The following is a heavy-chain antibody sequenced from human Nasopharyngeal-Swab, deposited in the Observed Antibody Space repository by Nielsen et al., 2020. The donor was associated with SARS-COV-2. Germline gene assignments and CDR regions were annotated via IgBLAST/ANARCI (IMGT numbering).Heavy chain of an antibody. V-gene: IGHV3-7*01. CDR1: GFTFSSYW. Sequence: GESLKISCGASGFTFSSYWMSWVRQAPGKGLEWVANIKQDGSEKYYVDSVKGRFTISRDNAKNSLYLQMNSLRAEDTAVYYCARFTRTAAAKYYFDYWGQGTLVTVSS. J-gene: IGHJ4*02. CDR3: ARFTRTAAAKYYFDY. D-gene: IGHD6-13*01. CDR2: IKQDGSEK.